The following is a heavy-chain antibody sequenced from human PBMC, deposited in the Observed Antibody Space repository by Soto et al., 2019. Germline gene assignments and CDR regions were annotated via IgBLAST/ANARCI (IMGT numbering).Heavy chain of an antibody. J-gene: IGHJ4*02. CDR1: GFTFSSYG. V-gene: IGHV3-30*03. Sequence: GGSLRLSCAASGFTFSSYGMHWVRQAPGKGLEWVAVISYDGSNKYYADSVKGRFTISRDNSKNTLYLKMNSLRAEDTAVYYCARASYYYGSGSYYNSQRNDYWGQGTLVTVSS. D-gene: IGHD3-10*01. CDR3: ARASYYYGSGSYYNSQRNDY. CDR2: ISYDGSNK.